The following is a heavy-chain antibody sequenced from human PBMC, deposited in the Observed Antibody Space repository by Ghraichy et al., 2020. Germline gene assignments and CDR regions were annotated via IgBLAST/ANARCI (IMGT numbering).Heavy chain of an antibody. CDR1: GFTFSSYG. J-gene: IGHJ4*02. CDR3: AKSVYCSGGSCTSGVDY. CDR2: ISYDGSNK. D-gene: IGHD2-15*01. V-gene: IGHV3-30*18. Sequence: GALRLSCAASGFTFSSYGMHWVRQAPGKGLEWVAVISYDGSNKYYADSVKGRFTISRDNSKNTLYLQMNSLRAEDTAVYYCAKSVYCSGGSCTSGVDYWGQVTLVTVSS.